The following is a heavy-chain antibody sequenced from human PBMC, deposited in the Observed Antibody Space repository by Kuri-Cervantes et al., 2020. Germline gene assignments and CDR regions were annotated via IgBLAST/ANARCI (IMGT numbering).Heavy chain of an antibody. J-gene: IGHJ4*02. D-gene: IGHD6-19*01. CDR3: ARVWDSSGWYFDY. Sequence: ASVKVSCKPSGYAFISYGIAWVRQAPGQGLEWMGWINAGNGNTKYSQKFQGRVTITRDTSASTAYMELSSLRSEDTAVYYCARVWDSSGWYFDYWGQGTLVTVSS. CDR1: GYAFISYG. V-gene: IGHV1-3*01. CDR2: INAGNGNT.